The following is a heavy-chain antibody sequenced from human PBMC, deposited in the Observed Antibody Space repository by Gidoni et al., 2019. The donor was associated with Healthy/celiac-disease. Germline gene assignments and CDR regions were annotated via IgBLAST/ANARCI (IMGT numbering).Heavy chain of an antibody. D-gene: IGHD4-17*01. Sequence: QVQLQESGPGLVKPSETLSLTCTVSGGSISSYYWRWIRQPLGKGLEWIGYIYYSGSTNYNPSLTSRVTISVYTSKTQFSLKLSSVTAADTAVYYCASAPGTVDYYFDFWGQGTLVTVSS. J-gene: IGHJ4*02. V-gene: IGHV4-59*13. CDR1: GGSISSYY. CDR3: ASAPGTVDYYFDF. CDR2: IYYSGST.